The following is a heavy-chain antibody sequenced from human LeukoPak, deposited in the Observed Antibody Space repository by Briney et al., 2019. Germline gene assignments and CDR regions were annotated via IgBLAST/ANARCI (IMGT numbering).Heavy chain of an antibody. D-gene: IGHD5-24*01. CDR1: GGSISSSSYY. CDR2: IYYSGST. V-gene: IGHV4-39*01. Sequence: SETLSLTCTVSGGSISSSSYYWCWIRQPPGKGLERIGSIYYSGSTYYNPSLKSRVTISVDTSKNQFSLKLSSVTAADTAVYYCVSLEMATRYYFDYWGQGTLVTVSS. J-gene: IGHJ4*02. CDR3: VSLEMATRYYFDY.